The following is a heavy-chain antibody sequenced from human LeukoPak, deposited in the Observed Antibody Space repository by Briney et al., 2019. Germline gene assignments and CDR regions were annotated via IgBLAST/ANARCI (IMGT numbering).Heavy chain of an antibody. CDR3: ARQSYYYDSSGYPEGYFQH. V-gene: IGHV4-59*08. Sequence: SETLSLTCTVSGGSLSPYYWTWIRQPPRKGLEWIGYIYHTGTTRYNPSLNSRVTISVDTPKNQFSLKLSSVTAADTAVYYCARQSYYYDSSGYPEGYFQHWGQGTLVTVSS. J-gene: IGHJ1*01. CDR1: GGSLSPYY. D-gene: IGHD3-22*01. CDR2: IYHTGTT.